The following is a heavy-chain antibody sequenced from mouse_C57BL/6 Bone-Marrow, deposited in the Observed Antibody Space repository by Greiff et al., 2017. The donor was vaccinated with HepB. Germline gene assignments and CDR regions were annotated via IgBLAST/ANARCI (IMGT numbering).Heavy chain of an antibody. CDR1: GYAFSSSW. CDR3: ASLDSSGYVY. CDR2: IYPGDGDT. D-gene: IGHD3-2*02. Sequence: VQLQQSGPELVKPGASVKISCKASGYAFSSSWMNWVKQRPGKGLEWIGRIYPGDGDTNYNGKFKGKATLTADKSSSTAYMQLSSLTSEDSAVYFCASLDSSGYVYWGQGTTLTVSS. J-gene: IGHJ2*01. V-gene: IGHV1-82*01.